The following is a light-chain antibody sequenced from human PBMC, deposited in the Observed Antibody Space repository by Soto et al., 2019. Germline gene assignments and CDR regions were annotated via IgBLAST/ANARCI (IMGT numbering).Light chain of an antibody. CDR3: SSYTSSSTLV. CDR1: SSDVGGYNY. V-gene: IGLV2-14*01. CDR2: EVS. J-gene: IGLJ3*02. Sequence: QSVLTQPDSVSGSPGQSITISCTGTSSDVGGYNYVSWYQQHPGKAPKLMIYEVSNRPSGVSNRFSGSKSGNTASLTISGLQAEDDADYYCSSYTSSSTLVFGGGTKLTVL.